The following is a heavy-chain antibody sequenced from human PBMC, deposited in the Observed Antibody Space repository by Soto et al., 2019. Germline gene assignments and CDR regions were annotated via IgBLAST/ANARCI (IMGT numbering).Heavy chain of an antibody. J-gene: IGHJ6*02. CDR1: GGSFSGYY. Sequence: SETLSLTCAVYGGSFSGYYLSRIRQPPGKGLEWIGEINHSGSTNYNPSLKSRVTISVDTSKNQFSLKLSSVTAADTAVYYCARALGPTVTIYYYYGMDVWGQGTTVTVYS. CDR3: ARALGPTVTIYYYYGMDV. D-gene: IGHD4-4*01. V-gene: IGHV4-34*01. CDR2: INHSGST.